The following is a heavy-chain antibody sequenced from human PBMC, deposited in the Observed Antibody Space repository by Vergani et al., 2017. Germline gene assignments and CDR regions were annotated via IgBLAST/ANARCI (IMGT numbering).Heavy chain of an antibody. CDR2: FDPEDGET. D-gene: IGHD1-26*01. Sequence: QVQLVQSGAEVKQPGASVKVSCKVSGYTLTELSMHWARQAPGKGLEWMGGFDPEDGETIYAQQFQGRVTMTEDTSTDTAYMELSSLSSEATAGYYGATDGLAVGALGAIDYWGQGTLVTVSS. V-gene: IGHV1-24*01. CDR3: ATDGLAVGALGAIDY. CDR1: GYTLTELS. J-gene: IGHJ4*02.